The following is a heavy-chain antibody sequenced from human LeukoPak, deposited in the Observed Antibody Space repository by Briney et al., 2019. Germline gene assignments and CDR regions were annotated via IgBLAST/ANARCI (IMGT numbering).Heavy chain of an antibody. CDR1: GFTFSSYG. V-gene: IGHV3-30*18. J-gene: IGHJ4*02. D-gene: IGHD1-26*01. Sequence: GGSLRLSCAASGFTFSSYGMHWVRQAPGKGLEWVAVIPYDGSNKYYADSVNGRFTISRDNSKNTLSLQMNSLRAEDTAMYYCAKSPSGRSRISRFDYWGQGILVTVSS. CDR3: AKSPSGRSRISRFDY. CDR2: IPYDGSNK.